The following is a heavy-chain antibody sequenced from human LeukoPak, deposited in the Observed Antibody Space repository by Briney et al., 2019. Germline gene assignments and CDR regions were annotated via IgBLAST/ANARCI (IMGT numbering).Heavy chain of an antibody. D-gene: IGHD3-10*01. J-gene: IGHJ5*02. Sequence: PGGSLRLSCAVSGFTVSSKYMSWVRQAPGKGLEWVSVIYSGGSTFYADSVKGRFTISRDSSKNTLYLQMNSLRAEDTAVYYCATVAITMVRGVIMRNWFDPWGQGTLVTVSS. CDR1: GFTVSSKY. CDR2: IYSGGST. V-gene: IGHV3-53*01. CDR3: ATVAITMVRGVIMRNWFDP.